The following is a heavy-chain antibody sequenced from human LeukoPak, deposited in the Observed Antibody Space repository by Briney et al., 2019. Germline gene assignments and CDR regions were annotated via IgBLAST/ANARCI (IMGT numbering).Heavy chain of an antibody. D-gene: IGHD3-10*01. CDR3: AKAARGRLRYYGLGSYEDY. CDR1: GFTFSIYG. CDR2: IWYDGSNK. V-gene: IGHV3-33*06. Sequence: PGVSLRLSCAASGFTFSIYGMHWVRQAPGKGLECVAVIWYDGSNKYYTDSVKGRFPISRHNSKHTLYLQMNTLNAEDRVSFYCAKAARGRLRYYGLGSYEDYWGKGTLVTVSS. J-gene: IGHJ4*02.